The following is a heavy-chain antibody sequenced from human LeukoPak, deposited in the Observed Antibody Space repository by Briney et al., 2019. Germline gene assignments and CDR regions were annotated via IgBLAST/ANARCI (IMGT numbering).Heavy chain of an antibody. CDR2: INPNSGGT. D-gene: IGHD6-13*01. Sequence: GASVKVSCKASGYTFTGNYIYWVRHAPGQGLEWMGWINPNSGGTNYAQKFQGRVTMTREMSISTAYMELSRLRSDDTAVYYCARGQQLASNWGQGTLVTVSS. CDR1: GYTFTGNY. CDR3: ARGQQLASN. J-gene: IGHJ4*02. V-gene: IGHV1-2*02.